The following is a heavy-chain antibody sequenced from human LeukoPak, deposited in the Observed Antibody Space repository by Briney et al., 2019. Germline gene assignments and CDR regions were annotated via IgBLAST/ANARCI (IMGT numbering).Heavy chain of an antibody. CDR1: GGSFSGYY. CDR3: ARGRGLRYFDWLPIMYYFDY. J-gene: IGHJ4*02. Sequence: SETLSLTCAVYGGSFSGYYWSWIRQPPGKGLEWIGEINHSGSTNYNPSLKSRVTISVDTSKDQFSLKLRSVTAADTAVYYCARGRGLRYFDWLPIMYYFDYWGQGALVTVSS. V-gene: IGHV4-34*01. CDR2: INHSGST. D-gene: IGHD3-9*01.